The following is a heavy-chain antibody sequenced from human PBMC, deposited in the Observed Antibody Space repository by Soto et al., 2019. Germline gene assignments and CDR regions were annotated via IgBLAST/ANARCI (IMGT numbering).Heavy chain of an antibody. Sequence: QLQLQESGSGLVKPSQTLSLTCAVSGGSISSGGYSWSWIRQPPGKGLEWIGYIYHSGSTYYNPSLRRRVPIPVDRTQSQFSLKLSSVTAADTAVYYCARAIGWFGELLGGYYFDYWGQGTLVTVSS. J-gene: IGHJ4*02. V-gene: IGHV4-30-2*01. CDR1: GGSISSGGYS. D-gene: IGHD3-10*01. CDR2: IYHSGST. CDR3: ARAIGWFGELLGGYYFDY.